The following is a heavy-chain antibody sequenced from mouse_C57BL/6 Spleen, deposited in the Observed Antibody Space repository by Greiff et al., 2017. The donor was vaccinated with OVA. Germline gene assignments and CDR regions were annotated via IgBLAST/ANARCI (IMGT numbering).Heavy chain of an antibody. J-gene: IGHJ2*01. V-gene: IGHV1-80*01. CDR3: ARENYCSNYGFDY. Sequence: VQLQQSGAELVKPGASVKISCKASGYAFSSYWMNWVKQRPGKGLEWIGQIYPGDGDTNYNGKFKGKATLTADKSSSTAYMQLSSLTSEDSAVYFCARENYCSNYGFDYWGQGTTLTVSS. CDR2: IYPGDGDT. CDR1: GYAFSSYW. D-gene: IGHD2-5*01.